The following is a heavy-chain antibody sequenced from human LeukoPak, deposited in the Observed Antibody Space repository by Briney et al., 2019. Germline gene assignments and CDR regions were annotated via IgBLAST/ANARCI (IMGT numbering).Heavy chain of an antibody. CDR1: GFTFDDYT. V-gene: IGHV3-9*03. Sequence: GGSLRLSCAASGFTFDDYTMHWVRQGPGKGLEWVSGIRWNSAGIGYADSVKGRFTISRDNAKNSLYLQMNSLRAEDMAFYYCAKGQGSYNYGPPDYWGQGTLVTVSS. CDR3: AKGQGSYNYGPPDY. J-gene: IGHJ4*02. CDR2: IRWNSAGI. D-gene: IGHD5-24*01.